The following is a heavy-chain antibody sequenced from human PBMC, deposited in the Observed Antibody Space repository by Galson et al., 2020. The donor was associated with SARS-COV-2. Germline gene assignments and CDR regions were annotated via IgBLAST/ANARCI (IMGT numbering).Heavy chain of an antibody. CDR3: ARAHYRVLEGLPPALDY. J-gene: IGHJ4*02. D-gene: IGHD3-3*01. Sequence: GGSLRLSCAASGFTFTTYNMHWVRQAPGKGLEWISSVTGSGSYIQYADSVKGRFTISRDNAKNSIYLQMNSLRVEDTAVYYCARAHYRVLEGLPPALDYWGQGTLVTVSS. CDR2: VTGSGSYI. CDR1: GFTFTTYN. V-gene: IGHV3-21*01.